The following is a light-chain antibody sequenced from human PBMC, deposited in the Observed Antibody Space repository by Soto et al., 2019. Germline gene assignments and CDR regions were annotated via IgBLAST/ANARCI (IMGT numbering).Light chain of an antibody. CDR2: RNN. CDR3: AAWDDSLSGVV. Sequence: QSVLTQPPSASGTPGQRVTISCSGSSSNIESNYVYWYQQLPGTAPKLLIYRNNQRPSGVPDRFSGSKSGTSASLAISGLRSEDEADYYCAAWDDSLSGVVFGGWTKLTVL. J-gene: IGLJ2*01. CDR1: SSNIESNY. V-gene: IGLV1-47*01.